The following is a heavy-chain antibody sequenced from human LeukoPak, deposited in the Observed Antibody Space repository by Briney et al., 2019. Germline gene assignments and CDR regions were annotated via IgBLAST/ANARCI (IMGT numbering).Heavy chain of an antibody. CDR1: GITFSSYA. CDR2: ITGSGDTT. J-gene: IGHJ3*02. V-gene: IGHV3-23*01. CDR3: ARAVDIVATTPFDI. Sequence: PGGSLRLSCAASGITFSSYAMSWVRQAPGKGLEWVSKITGSGDTTYYADSVQGRFTISRDNSKNTLYLQMKSLRAEDTAVYYCARAVDIVATTPFDIWAKGQWSPSLQ. D-gene: IGHD5-12*01.